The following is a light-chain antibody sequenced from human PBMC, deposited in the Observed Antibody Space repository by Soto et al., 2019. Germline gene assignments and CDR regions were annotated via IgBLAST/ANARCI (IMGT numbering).Light chain of an antibody. CDR2: GAS. CDR1: QSLRSD. V-gene: IGKV3-15*01. J-gene: IGKJ5*01. CDR3: QQYDNWPPT. Sequence: EIVMTQSPATLSVSPGERATLSFGASQSLRSDLAWYQQKPGQAPRLLIYGASTRATDIPARFSGSGSGTEFTLTISSLQSEDFAVYYCQQYDNWPPTFGQGTRLE.